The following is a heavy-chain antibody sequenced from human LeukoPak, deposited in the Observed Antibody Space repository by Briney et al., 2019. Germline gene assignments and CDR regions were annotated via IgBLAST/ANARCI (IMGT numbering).Heavy chain of an antibody. V-gene: IGHV4-59*01. J-gene: IGHJ6*02. CDR2: IYYSGST. D-gene: IGHD6-13*01. CDR1: GGSISSYY. CDR3: ASNQLAAPGQYHYYGMDV. Sequence: SETLSLTCTVSGGSISSYYWSWIRQPPGKGLEWVGYIYYSGSTNYNPSLKSRVTMSVDTSKNQFSLKLSSVTAADTAVYYCASNQLAAPGQYHYYGMDVWGQGATVTVSS.